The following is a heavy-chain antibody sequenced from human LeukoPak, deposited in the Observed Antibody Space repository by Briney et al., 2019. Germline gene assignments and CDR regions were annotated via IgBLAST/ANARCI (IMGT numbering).Heavy chain of an antibody. D-gene: IGHD5-18*01. CDR2: INHSGST. CDR3: ARGRSYGV. Sequence: PSETLSLTCAVYGGSFSGYYWSWIRQPPGKGLEWIGEINHSGSTNYNPSLKSRVTTSVDTSKNQFSLKLSSVTAADTAVYYCARGRSYGVWGQGTLVTVSS. J-gene: IGHJ4*02. CDR1: GGSFSGYY. V-gene: IGHV4-34*01.